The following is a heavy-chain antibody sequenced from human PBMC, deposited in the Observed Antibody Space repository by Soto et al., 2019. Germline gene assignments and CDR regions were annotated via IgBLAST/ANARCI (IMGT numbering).Heavy chain of an antibody. CDR3: ARLGGTGEFDY. Sequence: SETLSLTCTVSGGSISSSSYYWGWIRQPPGKGLEWIGSIYYSGSTYYNPSLKSRVTISVDTSKNQFSLKLSSVTAADTAVYYCARLGGTGEFDYWGQGTLVTVSS. CDR1: GGSISSSSYY. D-gene: IGHD7-27*01. V-gene: IGHV4-39*01. CDR2: IYYSGST. J-gene: IGHJ4*02.